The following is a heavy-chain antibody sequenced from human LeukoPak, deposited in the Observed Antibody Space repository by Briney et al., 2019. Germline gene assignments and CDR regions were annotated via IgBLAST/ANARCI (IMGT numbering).Heavy chain of an antibody. D-gene: IGHD6-19*01. V-gene: IGHV3-11*01. Sequence: GGSLRLSCAASGFTVSSNYMSWVRQAPGKGLEWVSYISSSGSTIYYADSVKGRFTISRDNAKNSLYLQMNSLRAEDTAVYYCAREVAVAGTGKYNWFDPWGQGTLVTVSS. CDR2: ISSSGSTI. J-gene: IGHJ5*02. CDR1: GFTVSSNY. CDR3: AREVAVAGTGKYNWFDP.